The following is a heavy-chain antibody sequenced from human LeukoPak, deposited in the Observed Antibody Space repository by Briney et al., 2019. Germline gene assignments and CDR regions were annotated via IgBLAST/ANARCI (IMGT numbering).Heavy chain of an antibody. CDR1: GGSFSGYY. V-gene: IGHV4-34*01. Sequence: SETLSLTCAVYGGSFSGYYWSWIRQPPGKGLEWIGEINHSGSTNYNPSLKSRVTISVDTSKNQFSLKLSSVTAADTAVYYCARERDYYDPWGQGTLVTVSS. D-gene: IGHD3-22*01. J-gene: IGHJ4*02. CDR3: ARERDYYDP. CDR2: INHSGST.